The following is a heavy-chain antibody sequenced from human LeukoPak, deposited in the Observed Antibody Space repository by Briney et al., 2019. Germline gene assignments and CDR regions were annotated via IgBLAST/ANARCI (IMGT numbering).Heavy chain of an antibody. CDR3: ARGHSGSGDY. D-gene: IGHD6-19*01. V-gene: IGHV3-48*01. Sequence: GGSLRLSCAASGFTFSSYTMNWVRQAPGKGLEWVSYISSRSSTIYYADSVKGRFTISRDNAKNSLYLQMNSLRAEDTAVYYCARGHSGSGDYWGQGTLVTVSS. CDR2: ISSRSSTI. J-gene: IGHJ4*02. CDR1: GFTFSSYT.